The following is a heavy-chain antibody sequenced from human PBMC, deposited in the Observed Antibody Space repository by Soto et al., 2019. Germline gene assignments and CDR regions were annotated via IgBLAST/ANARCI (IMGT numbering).Heavy chain of an antibody. Sequence: ALVKFSCQASGGTLSSYAISWLRQAPGQGLEWMGWISAYNGSTNYAQKLQGRVTMTTDTSTRTAYMELRSLRADDPAVYYYARERGRGVPNWFDPWGQGTLVTVSS. CDR1: GGTLSSYA. J-gene: IGHJ5*02. V-gene: IGHV1-18*01. CDR2: ISAYNGST. D-gene: IGHD2-2*01. CDR3: ARERGRGVPNWFDP.